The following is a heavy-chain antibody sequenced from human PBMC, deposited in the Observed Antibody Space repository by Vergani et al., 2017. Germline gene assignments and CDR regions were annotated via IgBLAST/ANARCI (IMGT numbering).Heavy chain of an antibody. D-gene: IGHD1-26*01. Sequence: EVQLVESGGGLVQPGGSLRLSCAASGFTFSSYEMNWVRQAPGKGLEWVSYISSSGSTIYYADSVKGRFTISRDNAKNSLYLQMNSLRAEDTAVYYCARVSGSHSFDYWGQGTLVTVSS. CDR1: GFTFSSYE. J-gene: IGHJ4*02. CDR3: ARVSGSHSFDY. V-gene: IGHV3-48*03. CDR2: ISSSGSTI.